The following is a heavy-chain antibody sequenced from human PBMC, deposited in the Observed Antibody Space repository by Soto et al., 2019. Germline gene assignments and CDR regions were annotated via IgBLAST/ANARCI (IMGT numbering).Heavy chain of an antibody. CDR2: INPSGGST. CDR3: ARDALGYCSSTSCSQGGTGFDP. V-gene: IGHV1-46*01. CDR1: GYTFTSYY. J-gene: IGHJ5*02. Sequence: GASVKVSCKASGYTFTSYYMHWVRQAPGQGLEWMGIINPSGGSTSYAQKFQGRVTMTRDTSTSTVYMELSSLRSEDTAVYYCARDALGYCSSTSCSQGGTGFDPWGQGTLVTVSS. D-gene: IGHD2-2*01.